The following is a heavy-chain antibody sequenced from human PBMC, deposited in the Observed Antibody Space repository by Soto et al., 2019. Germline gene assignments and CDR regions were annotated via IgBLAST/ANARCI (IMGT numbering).Heavy chain of an antibody. CDR2: IYYSGST. V-gene: IGHV4-59*08. CDR3: ARRNSCSGGSCLPSTYYYYMDV. J-gene: IGHJ6*03. D-gene: IGHD2-15*01. Sequence: SETLSLTCTVSGGSISSYYWSWIRQPPGKGLEWIGYIYYSGSTNYNPSLKSRVTISVDTSKNQFSLELSSVTAADTAVDYCARRNSCSGGSCLPSTYYYYMDVWGKGTTVTVSS. CDR1: GGSISSYY.